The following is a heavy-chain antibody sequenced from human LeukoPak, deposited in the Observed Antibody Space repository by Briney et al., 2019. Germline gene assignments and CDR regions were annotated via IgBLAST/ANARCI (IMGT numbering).Heavy chain of an antibody. D-gene: IGHD5-18*01. CDR1: GFTFSTYA. V-gene: IGHV3-30-3*01. J-gene: IGHJ4*02. Sequence: GGSLRLFCAASGFTFSTYAMHWVRQAPGKGLEWVAVISYDGSNKDYADSVKGRFTISRDNSKDTLYLQMNSLRAEDTAVYYCASRRLWLQNGESAFDYWGQGTLVTVSS. CDR3: ASRRLWLQNGESAFDY. CDR2: ISYDGSNK.